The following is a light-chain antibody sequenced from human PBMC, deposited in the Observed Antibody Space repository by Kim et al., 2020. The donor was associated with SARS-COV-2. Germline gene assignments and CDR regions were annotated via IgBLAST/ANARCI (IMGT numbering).Light chain of an antibody. CDR3: QVWDSSLVV. CDR2: RDS. J-gene: IGLJ2*01. V-gene: IGLV3-9*01. Sequence: SVALGQTARITCGGNNMVSKNVHWYQQKPGQAPVLVIYRDSNRPSGIPERFSGSNSGNTATLTISRAQAGDEADYYCQVWDSSLVVFGGGTKLTVL. CDR1: NMVSKN.